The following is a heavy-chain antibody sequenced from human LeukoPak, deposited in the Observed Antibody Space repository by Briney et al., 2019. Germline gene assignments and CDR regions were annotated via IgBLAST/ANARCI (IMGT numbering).Heavy chain of an antibody. D-gene: IGHD4-17*01. V-gene: IGHV3-15*01. J-gene: IGHJ4*02. CDR1: GLIFGDYV. CDR3: TTDRDYGDYYDY. Sequence: GGSLRLSCRASGLIFGDYVMTWVRQAPGKGLEWVGRIKSKTDGGTTDYAAPVKGRFTISRDDSKNTLYLQMNSLKTEDTAVYYCTTDRDYGDYYDYWGQGTLVTVSS. CDR2: IKSKTDGGTT.